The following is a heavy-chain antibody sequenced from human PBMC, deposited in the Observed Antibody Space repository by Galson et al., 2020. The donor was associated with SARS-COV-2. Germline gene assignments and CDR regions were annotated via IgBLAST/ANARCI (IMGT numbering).Heavy chain of an antibody. CDR1: GLTFNNAW. Sequence: GGSLRLSCAASGLTFNNAWMNWVRQAPGKGLEWVGRIKSKSDGGVVDYAAPVKGRFTISRYDSKNTLYLQMSSLKTEDTAVYYCATDLGAYCRAECYYWGQGTLGTVSS. CDR3: ATDLGAYCRAECYY. CDR2: IKSKSDGGVV. V-gene: IGHV3-15*07. D-gene: IGHD2-21*01. J-gene: IGHJ4*02.